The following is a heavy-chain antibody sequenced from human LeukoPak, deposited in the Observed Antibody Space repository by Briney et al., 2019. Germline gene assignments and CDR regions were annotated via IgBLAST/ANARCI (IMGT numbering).Heavy chain of an antibody. D-gene: IGHD6-13*01. CDR3: ARDGVAAAGNFDY. Sequence: ASVKVSCKASGGTFSSYAISWVRQAPGQGLEWMGGIIPIFGTANYAQKFQGRVTITADESTSTAYMELSSLRSEDTAVYYCARDGVAAAGNFDYWGKGTLVTVSS. J-gene: IGHJ4*02. CDR2: IIPIFGTA. V-gene: IGHV1-69*01. CDR1: GGTFSSYA.